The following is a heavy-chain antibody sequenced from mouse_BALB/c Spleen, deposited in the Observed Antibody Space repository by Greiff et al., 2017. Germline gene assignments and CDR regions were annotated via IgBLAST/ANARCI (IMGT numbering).Heavy chain of an antibody. J-gene: IGHJ4*01. CDR1: GYSITSDYA. CDR3: ARQDPYGNYAMDY. Sequence: VQLQQSGPGLVKPSQSLSLTCTVTGYSITSDYAWNWIRQFPGNKLEWMGYISYSGSTSYNPSLKSRISITRDTSKNQFFLQLNSVTTEDTATYYCARQDPYGNYAMDYWGQGTSVTVSS. D-gene: IGHD2-1*01. V-gene: IGHV3-2*02. CDR2: ISYSGST.